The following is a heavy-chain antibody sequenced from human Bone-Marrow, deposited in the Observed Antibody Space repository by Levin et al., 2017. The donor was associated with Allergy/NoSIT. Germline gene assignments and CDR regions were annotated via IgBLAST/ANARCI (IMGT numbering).Heavy chain of an antibody. J-gene: IGHJ4*02. Sequence: SLKISCAASGFTFDDYAMHWVRQAPGKGLEWVSGISWNSGSIGYADSVKGRFTISRDNAKNSLYLQMNSLRAEDTALYYCAKGPYGSGSYYLLPFDYWGQGTLVTVSS. V-gene: IGHV3-9*01. D-gene: IGHD3-10*01. CDR1: GFTFDDYA. CDR2: ISWNSGSI. CDR3: AKGPYGSGSYYLLPFDY.